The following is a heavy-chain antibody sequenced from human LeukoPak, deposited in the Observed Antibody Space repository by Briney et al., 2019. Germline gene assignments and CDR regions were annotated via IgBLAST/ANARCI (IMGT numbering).Heavy chain of an antibody. CDR3: VKKGLGYCSNGVCHFDY. J-gene: IGHJ4*02. Sequence: GGSLRLSCAASGFTFSSYAMNWVRQAPGKGLEWVSGIGYTGDSTFYADSVKGRFTVSRDSSKNTLYLQMNSLRAEDTAVYYCVKKGLGYCSNGVCHFDYWGQGTLVTVSS. D-gene: IGHD2-8*01. CDR2: IGYTGDST. CDR1: GFTFSSYA. V-gene: IGHV3-23*01.